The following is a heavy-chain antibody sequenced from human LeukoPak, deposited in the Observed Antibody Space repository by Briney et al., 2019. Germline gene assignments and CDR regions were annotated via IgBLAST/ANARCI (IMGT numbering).Heavy chain of an antibody. CDR1: GGSISSDY. CDR3: VRLQKEVTYRAHYFNY. J-gene: IGHJ4*01. Sequence: SETLSLTCTVSGGSISSDYWSWIRQPPGKGLEYIGFMHSNGNTNYNPSLRSRVTMSIDTSKDQFSLKLSSVTAADTAVYYCVRLQKEVTYRAHYFNYWGHGDLVTVSS. CDR2: MHSNGNT. D-gene: IGHD5-18*01. V-gene: IGHV4-4*09.